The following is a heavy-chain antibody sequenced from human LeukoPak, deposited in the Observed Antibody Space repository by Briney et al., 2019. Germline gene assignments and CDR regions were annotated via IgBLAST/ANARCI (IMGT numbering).Heavy chain of an antibody. CDR1: GGSISSYY. D-gene: IGHD3-10*01. V-gene: IGHV4-4*07. Sequence: SETLSLTCTVSGGSISSYYWTWIRQPAGKGPECIGRIYSSGSTNYNPSLKSRVTMSVDTSKNQFSLKLSSVTAADTAVYYCARLHYYGSGSYFDYWGQGTLVTVSS. J-gene: IGHJ4*02. CDR3: ARLHYYGSGSYFDY. CDR2: IYSSGST.